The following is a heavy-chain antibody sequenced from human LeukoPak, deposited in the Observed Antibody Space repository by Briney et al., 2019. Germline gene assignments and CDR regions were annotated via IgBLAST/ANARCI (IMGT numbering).Heavy chain of an antibody. CDR1: GGAFSGYY. D-gene: IGHD3-10*01. Sequence: SETLSLTCAVYGGAFSGYYWSRIRQPPGKWLEWNGEINHSGSTNYNPSLKSRVTISVDTSQNQFSLNLNSVTAADTAVYYCARDSYYYGSGIDYWGQGTLVTVSS. CDR2: INHSGST. CDR3: ARDSYYYGSGIDY. J-gene: IGHJ4*02. V-gene: IGHV4-34*01.